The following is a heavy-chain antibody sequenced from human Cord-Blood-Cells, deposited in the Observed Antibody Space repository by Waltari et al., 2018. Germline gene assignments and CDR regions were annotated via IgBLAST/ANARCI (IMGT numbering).Heavy chain of an antibody. V-gene: IGHV4-34*01. D-gene: IGHD6-6*01. CDR1: GGSFSYY. CDR2: INHSGST. Sequence: QVQLQQWGAGLLKPSETLSLTCAVYGGSFSYYWSWIRQPPGKGLEWIGEINHSGSTNYTPSLKSRVTISVDTSKNQFSLKLSSVTAADTAVYYCARGEYSSSSFDYWGQGTLVTVSS. CDR3: ARGEYSSSSFDY. J-gene: IGHJ4*02.